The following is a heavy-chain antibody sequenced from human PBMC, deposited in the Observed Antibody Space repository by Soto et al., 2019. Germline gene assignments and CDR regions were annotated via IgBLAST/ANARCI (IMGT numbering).Heavy chain of an antibody. CDR2: IYYSGST. D-gene: IGHD6-13*01. CDR3: ARVGGAAAGTPFDY. Sequence: QVQLQESGPGLVKPSQTLSLTCTVSGGSISSGGYYWSWIRQHPGKGLEWIGFIYYSGSTYYNPSLKSRLTISADTSKNQFSLKSSSVTAADTAVYYCARVGGAAAGTPFDYWVQGTLVTVSS. CDR1: GGSISSGGYY. J-gene: IGHJ4*02. V-gene: IGHV4-31*03.